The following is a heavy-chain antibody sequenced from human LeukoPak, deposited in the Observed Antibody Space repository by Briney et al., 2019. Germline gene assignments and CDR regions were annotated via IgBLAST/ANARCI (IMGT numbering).Heavy chain of an antibody. Sequence: SQTLSLTCTVSGGSISSDSYYWSWIRQPPGKGLEWIGCIYYSGSTYYNPSLKSRVTISVDTSKNQFSLKLTSVTAADTAVYYCARDSSGSITKGYLYYYMDVWGKGTTVTVSS. CDR3: ARDSSGSITKGYLYYYMDV. CDR1: GGSISSDSYY. D-gene: IGHD3-22*01. CDR2: IYYSGST. V-gene: IGHV4-30-4*08. J-gene: IGHJ6*03.